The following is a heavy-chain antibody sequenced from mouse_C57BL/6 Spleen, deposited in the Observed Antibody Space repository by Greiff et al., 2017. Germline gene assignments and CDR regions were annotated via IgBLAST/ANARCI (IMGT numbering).Heavy chain of an antibody. CDR3: ARRWLLRGDYAMDY. CDR2: IDPSDSYT. V-gene: IGHV1-50*01. CDR1: GYTFTSYW. D-gene: IGHD2-3*01. Sequence: QVQLQQPGAELVKPGASVKLSCKASGYTFTSYWMQWVKQRPGQGLEWIGEIDPSDSYTNYNQKFKGKATLTVDTSSSTAYMQLSSLTSEDSAVYYCARRWLLRGDYAMDYWGQGTSVTVSS. J-gene: IGHJ4*01.